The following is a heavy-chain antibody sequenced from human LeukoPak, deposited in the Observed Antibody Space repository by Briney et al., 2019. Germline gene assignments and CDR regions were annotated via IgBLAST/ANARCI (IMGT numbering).Heavy chain of an antibody. CDR3: AKNSGRSYYYYMDV. CDR2: ISYDGSNK. V-gene: IGHV3-30*04. Sequence: PGGSLRLSCAASGFTFSSYAMHWVRQAPGKGLEWVAVISYDGSNKYYAESVKGRFTISRDNSKNTLYLQMNSLRADDTSVYYCAKNSGRSYYYYMDVWGKGTTVTISS. CDR1: GFTFSSYA. J-gene: IGHJ6*03.